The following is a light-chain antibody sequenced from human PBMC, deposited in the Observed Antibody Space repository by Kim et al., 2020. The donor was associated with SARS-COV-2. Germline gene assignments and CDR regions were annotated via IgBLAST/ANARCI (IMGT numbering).Light chain of an antibody. V-gene: IGKV1-27*01. CDR3: QKYDGAPWT. J-gene: IGKJ1*01. Sequence: ASVGDRVTITCRTSQFISHYLAWYQQKPGKVPQLLIYDASTLQPGVPSRFSGTASGTEFTLTINSLQPEDVATYYCQKYDGAPWTFGQGTKMDIK. CDR2: DAS. CDR1: QFISHY.